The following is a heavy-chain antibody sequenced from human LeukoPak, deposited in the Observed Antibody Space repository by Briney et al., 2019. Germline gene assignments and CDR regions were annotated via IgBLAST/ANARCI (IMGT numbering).Heavy chain of an antibody. CDR3: ARETLTPVRAMIVVVFGP. V-gene: IGHV1-8*01. J-gene: IGHJ5*02. Sequence: ASVKVSCKASGYTFTSYDINWVRQATGQGLEWMGWMNPNSGNTGYAQKFQGRVTMTRNTSISTAYMELSSLRSEDTAVYYCARETLTPVRAMIVVVFGPWGQGTLVTVSS. D-gene: IGHD3-22*01. CDR2: MNPNSGNT. CDR1: GYTFTSYD.